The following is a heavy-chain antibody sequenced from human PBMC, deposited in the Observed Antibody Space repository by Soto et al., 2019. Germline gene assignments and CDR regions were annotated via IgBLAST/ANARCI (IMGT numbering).Heavy chain of an antibody. CDR3: VRGGHGSGSYLGSS. J-gene: IGHJ5*02. CDR1: GFTFTTYW. Sequence: GGSLRLSCVAAGFTFTTYWMSWVRQAPGRGLEWVANIRQDGGAQYYVDSVKGRFTISRDNAKNSVYLQMDSLRVEDTAVYYCVRGGHGSGSYLGSSWGQGILVTVSS. CDR2: IRQDGGAQ. D-gene: IGHD3-10*01. V-gene: IGHV3-7*03.